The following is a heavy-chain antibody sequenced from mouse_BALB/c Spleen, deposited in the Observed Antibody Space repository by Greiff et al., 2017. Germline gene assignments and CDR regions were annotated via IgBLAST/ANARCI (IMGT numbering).Heavy chain of an antibody. CDR3: ARNYGNYVPRFAY. CDR2: IWSGGST. J-gene: IGHJ3*01. CDR1: GFSLTSYG. D-gene: IGHD2-1*01. Sequence: VKLMESGPGLVQPSQSLSITCTVSGFSLTSYGVHWVRQSPGKGLEWLGVIWSGGSTDYNAAFISRLSISKDNSKSQVFFKMNSLQANDTAIYYCARNYGNYVPRFAYWGQGTLVTVSA. V-gene: IGHV2-2*02.